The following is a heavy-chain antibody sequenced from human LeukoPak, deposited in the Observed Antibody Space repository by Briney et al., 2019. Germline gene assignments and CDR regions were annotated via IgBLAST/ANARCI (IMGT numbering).Heavy chain of an antibody. CDR1: DGSINSYY. Sequence: SETLSLTCSVSDGSINSYYWNWIRRPPGKGLEWIGYIHYNGNTNYSPSLKSRVTMSVDTSKNLFSLKVSSVTAADTAVYYCARGRSNYYGMDVWGQGTTVTVSS. J-gene: IGHJ6*02. CDR3: ARGRSNYYGMDV. CDR2: IHYNGNT. D-gene: IGHD1-26*01. V-gene: IGHV4-59*01.